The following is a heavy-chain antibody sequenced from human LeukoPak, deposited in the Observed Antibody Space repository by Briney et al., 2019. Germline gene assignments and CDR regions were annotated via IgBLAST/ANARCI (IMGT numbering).Heavy chain of an antibody. V-gene: IGHV1-8*03. CDR2: MNPNSGNT. D-gene: IGHD3-10*01. J-gene: IGHJ6*03. CDR1: GYTFTSHD. CDR3: ARLGWFGEYYYYYYYMDV. Sequence: ASVKVSCKASGYTFTSHDINWVRQATGQGLEWMGWMNPNSGNTGYAQKFQGRVTITRNTSISTAYMELSSLRSEDTAVYYCARLGWFGEYYYYYYYMDVWGKGTTVTVSS.